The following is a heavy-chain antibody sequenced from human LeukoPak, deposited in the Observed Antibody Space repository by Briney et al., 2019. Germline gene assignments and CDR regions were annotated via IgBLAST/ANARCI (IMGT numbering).Heavy chain of an antibody. Sequence: SETLSLTCTVSGGFLSDYYWSWIRQPPGKGLEWIGYIHYSGSTNYNPSLKSRVSISVETSKNQFSLKLTSVTAADTAVYYCARATGYRTEDYFDYWGQGTLVTVSS. CDR1: GGFLSDYY. CDR2: IHYSGST. CDR3: ARATGYRTEDYFDY. J-gene: IGHJ4*02. D-gene: IGHD6-13*01. V-gene: IGHV4-59*01.